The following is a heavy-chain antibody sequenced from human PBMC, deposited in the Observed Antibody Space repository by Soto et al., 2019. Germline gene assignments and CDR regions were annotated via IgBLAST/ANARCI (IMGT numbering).Heavy chain of an antibody. Sequence: QVQLQESGPGLVKPSETLSLTCTVSGDSITSYYWSWIRQPPGKAQEWIGYIYYSGSTDNDPSLKSRVTMSLDPSKKQFSLKLKSVTAADTAVYYCARDLGIGSGPFDAWGQGTMVTVSS. CDR1: GDSITSYY. J-gene: IGHJ3*01. CDR2: IYYSGST. CDR3: ARDLGIGSGPFDA. D-gene: IGHD2-2*03. V-gene: IGHV4-59*01.